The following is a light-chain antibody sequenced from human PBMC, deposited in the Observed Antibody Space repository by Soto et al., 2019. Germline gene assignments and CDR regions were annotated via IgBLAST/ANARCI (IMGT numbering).Light chain of an antibody. V-gene: IGKV1-6*01. J-gene: IGKJ2*01. CDR2: AAS. CDR3: LQDYDFPYA. Sequence: AIQMTQSPPSLSASVGDRVIITCRASQDIRVDVGWLQQRPGHAPNLLIYAASTLHTGVTSTFTGSGSGTDFTLTINDLQPEDVATYFGLQDYDFPYAFGQGTKLES. CDR1: QDIRVD.